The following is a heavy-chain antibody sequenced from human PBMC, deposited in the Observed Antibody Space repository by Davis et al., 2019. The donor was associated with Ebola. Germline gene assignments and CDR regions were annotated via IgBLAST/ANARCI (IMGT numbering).Heavy chain of an antibody. CDR3: ARRLYYYDSSGYSAGAFDI. J-gene: IGHJ3*02. D-gene: IGHD3-22*01. V-gene: IGHV4-59*08. Sequence: MPSETLSLTCTVSGGSITAYYWDWIRQPPGKGLEWIGYIYDSGSTNYSGSTNYNPSLKSRVTISVDTSKNQFSLKLSSVTAADTAVYYCARRLYYYDSSGYSAGAFDIWGQGTMVTVSS. CDR2: IYDSGSTNYSGST. CDR1: GGSITAYY.